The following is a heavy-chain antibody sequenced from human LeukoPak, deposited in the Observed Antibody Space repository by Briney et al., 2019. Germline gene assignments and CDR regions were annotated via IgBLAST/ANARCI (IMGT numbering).Heavy chain of an antibody. V-gene: IGHV3-23*01. CDR1: GFTISTYG. J-gene: IGHJ4*02. D-gene: IGHD3-10*01. CDR3: AKSVYHSGNY. Sequence: GGSLRVSCAASGFTISTYGMSWVRQAPGEGLEWVSSISGGTTYYADSVKGRFTISRDNSKNTVSLQMNSLRAEDTAVYYCAKSVYHSGNYWGQGTLVTVSS. CDR2: ISGGTT.